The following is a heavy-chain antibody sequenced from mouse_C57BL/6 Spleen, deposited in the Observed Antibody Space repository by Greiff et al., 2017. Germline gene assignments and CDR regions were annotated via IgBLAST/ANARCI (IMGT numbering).Heavy chain of an antibody. CDR2: IYPGSGST. D-gene: IGHD2-5*01. V-gene: IGHV1-55*01. J-gene: IGHJ3*01. CDR1: GYTFTSYW. CDR3: ARSGYSKLSFAY. Sequence: QVQLQQPGAELVKPGASVKMSCKASGYTFTSYWITWVKQRPGQGLEWIGDIYPGSGSTNYNEKFKSKATLTVDTSSSTAYMQLSSLTSEDSAVYYCARSGYSKLSFAYWGQGTLVTVSA.